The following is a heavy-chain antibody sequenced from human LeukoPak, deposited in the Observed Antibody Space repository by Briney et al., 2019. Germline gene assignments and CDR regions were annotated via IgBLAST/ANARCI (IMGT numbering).Heavy chain of an antibody. Sequence: GGSLRPSCAASGLSFSSSGMNWVRQAPGKGLEWVSYITATGSTIYYADSVKGRFTISRDNARSSLFLSMSSLRAEDTAVYYCARSIIVGATGAFDVWGQGTMVTVS. J-gene: IGHJ3*01. CDR3: ARSIIVGATGAFDV. V-gene: IGHV3-48*03. CDR1: GLSFSSSG. D-gene: IGHD1-26*01. CDR2: ITATGSTI.